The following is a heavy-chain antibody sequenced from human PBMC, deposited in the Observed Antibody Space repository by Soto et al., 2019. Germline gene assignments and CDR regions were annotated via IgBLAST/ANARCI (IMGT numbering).Heavy chain of an antibody. CDR1: GFTFSSYS. Sequence: LRLSCAASGFTFSSYSMHWVRQAPGKGLEWVSGISGSGGITYYADSVKGRFTISRDNSNNTLFLQMHSLRADDTAVYYCAKSLSASPNYFFDSWGQGTLVTVS. D-gene: IGHD1-1*01. J-gene: IGHJ4*02. CDR3: AKSLSASPNYFFDS. V-gene: IGHV3-23*01. CDR2: ISGSGGIT.